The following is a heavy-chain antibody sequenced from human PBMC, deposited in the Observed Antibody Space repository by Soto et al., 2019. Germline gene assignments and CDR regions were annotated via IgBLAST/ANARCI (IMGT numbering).Heavy chain of an antibody. D-gene: IGHD3-3*01. J-gene: IGHJ5*02. Sequence: ASVKVSCKASGYTFTGYYMHWVRQAPGQGLEWMGWINPNSGGTNYAQKFQGRVTMTRETSISTAYMELSRLRSDDTAVYYCASDSTIFGVVSEFDPSGQGTLVTVSS. CDR3: ASDSTIFGVVSEFDP. CDR2: INPNSGGT. CDR1: GYTFTGYY. V-gene: IGHV1-2*02.